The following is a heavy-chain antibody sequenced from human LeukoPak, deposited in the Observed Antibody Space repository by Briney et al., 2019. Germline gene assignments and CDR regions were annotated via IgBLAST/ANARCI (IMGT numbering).Heavy chain of an antibody. D-gene: IGHD6-13*01. Sequence: SVKVSCKASGGTFSSYAISWVRQAPGQGLEWMGRIIPILGIANYAQKFQGRVTITADKSTSTAYMELSSLRSEDTAVYYCARDADQIASSSNWYQAPYYYGMDVWGQGTTVTVSS. CDR1: GGTFSSYA. J-gene: IGHJ6*02. CDR2: IIPILGIA. CDR3: ARDADQIASSSNWYQAPYYYGMDV. V-gene: IGHV1-69*04.